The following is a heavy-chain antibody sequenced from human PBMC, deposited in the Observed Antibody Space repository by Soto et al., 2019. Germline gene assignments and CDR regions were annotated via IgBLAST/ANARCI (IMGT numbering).Heavy chain of an antibody. CDR3: ATLHRDYYYDSSGSPTNWFDP. CDR2: FDPEDGET. CDR1: GYTLTELS. J-gene: IGHJ5*02. D-gene: IGHD3-22*01. Sequence: VASVKVSCKVSGYTLTELSMHWVRQAPGKGLEWMGGFDPEDGETIYAQKFQGRVTMTEDTSTDTAYMELSSLRSEDTAVYYCATLHRDYYYDSSGSPTNWFDPWGQGTLVTVSS. V-gene: IGHV1-24*01.